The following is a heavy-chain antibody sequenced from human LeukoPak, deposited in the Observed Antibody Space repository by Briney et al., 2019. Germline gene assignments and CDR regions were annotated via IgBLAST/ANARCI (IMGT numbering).Heavy chain of an antibody. J-gene: IGHJ5*02. V-gene: IGHV4-59*12. CDR1: GGSISGYY. CDR2: ISYTGIA. Sequence: PSETLSLTCTVSGGSISGYYWSWIRQPPGKGLEWIGYISYTGIANYNPSLKSRVTISLDTSKNQFSLKLSSVTAADTAVYYCAKDFSRGNPPNWFDPWGQGTLVTVSS. D-gene: IGHD4-23*01. CDR3: AKDFSRGNPPNWFDP.